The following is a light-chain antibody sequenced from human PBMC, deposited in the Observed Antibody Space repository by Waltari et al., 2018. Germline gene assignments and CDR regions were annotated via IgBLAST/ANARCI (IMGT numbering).Light chain of an antibody. Sequence: DIQMTQSPSSLSASVGDRVTITCRASKNINSFLNWYQQKPGRAPKLLIYAASSLHSGVPSRFSGSGSGTDYTLTISSLQPEDFATYYCQQSYSTWTSGQGTKVEIK. V-gene: IGKV1-39*01. J-gene: IGKJ1*01. CDR2: AAS. CDR3: QQSYSTWT. CDR1: KNINSF.